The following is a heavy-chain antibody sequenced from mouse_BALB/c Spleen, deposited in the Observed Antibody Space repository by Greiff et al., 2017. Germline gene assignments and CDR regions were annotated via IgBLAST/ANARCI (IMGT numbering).Heavy chain of an antibody. CDR3: ARKFAVVAHFDY. CDR1: GFNIKDYY. J-gene: IGHJ2*01. D-gene: IGHD1-1*01. CDR2: IDPENGNT. V-gene: IGHV14-1*02. Sequence: VHVKQSGAELVRPGALVKLSCKASGFNIKDYYMHWVKQRPEQGLEWIGWIDPENGNTIYDPKFQGKASITADTSSNTAYLQLSSLTSEDTAVYYCARKFAVVAHFDYWGQGTTLTVSS.